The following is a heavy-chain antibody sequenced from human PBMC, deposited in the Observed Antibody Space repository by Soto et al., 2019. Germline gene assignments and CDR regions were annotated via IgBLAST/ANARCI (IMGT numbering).Heavy chain of an antibody. V-gene: IGHV1-24*01. Sequence: ASVKVSCKASGYAFTSYYMHWVRQAPGQGLEWMGGFDPEDGETIYAQKFQGRVTMTEDTSTDTAYMELSSLRSEDTAVYYCATDPKKYSQNWFDPWGQGTLVTVS. D-gene: IGHD1-26*01. CDR2: FDPEDGET. CDR1: GYAFTSYY. CDR3: ATDPKKYSQNWFDP. J-gene: IGHJ5*02.